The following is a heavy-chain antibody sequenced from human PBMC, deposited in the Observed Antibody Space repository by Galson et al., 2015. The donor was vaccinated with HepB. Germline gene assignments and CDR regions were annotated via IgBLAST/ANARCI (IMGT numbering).Heavy chain of an antibody. CDR1: GYIFTGYY. D-gene: IGHD2-15*01. J-gene: IGHJ5*02. CDR2: INPNSGGT. Sequence: SVKVSCKASGYIFTGYYMHWVRQAPGQGLEWMGRINPNSGGTNYAQKFQGWVTMTRDASISTAYMELSRLRSDDTAVYYCARDGGGPGLFNWFDPWGQGTLVTVSS. V-gene: IGHV1-2*04. CDR3: ARDGGGPGLFNWFDP.